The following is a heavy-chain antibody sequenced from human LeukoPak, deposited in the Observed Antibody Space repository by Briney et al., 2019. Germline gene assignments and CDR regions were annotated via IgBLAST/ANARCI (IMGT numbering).Heavy chain of an antibody. Sequence: PGGSLRLSCAASGFTFSSYAMGWVRQAPGKGLEWVSAISGSGGSTYYADSVKGRFTISRDNSKNTLYLQMNSLRAEDTAVYYCATSYYYDSSGDDYWGQGTLVTVSS. V-gene: IGHV3-23*01. CDR2: ISGSGGST. D-gene: IGHD3-22*01. CDR3: ATSYYYDSSGDDY. CDR1: GFTFSSYA. J-gene: IGHJ4*02.